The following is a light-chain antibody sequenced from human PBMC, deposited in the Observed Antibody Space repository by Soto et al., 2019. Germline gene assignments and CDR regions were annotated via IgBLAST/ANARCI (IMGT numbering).Light chain of an antibody. Sequence: QSVLTQSPSASGTPGQGVTISCSGSGSNIGSNYVYWYQQLPGTAPKLLIYRNYQRPSGVPDRFSGSKSGTSASLVISGLRSEHEADYYCAAWDDSLRGWVFGGGTKLTVL. CDR3: AAWDDSLRGWV. J-gene: IGLJ3*02. CDR2: RNY. V-gene: IGLV1-47*01. CDR1: GSNIGSNY.